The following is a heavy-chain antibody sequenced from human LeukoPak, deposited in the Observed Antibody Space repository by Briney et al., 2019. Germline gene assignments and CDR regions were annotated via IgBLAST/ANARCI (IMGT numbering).Heavy chain of an antibody. CDR2: VSYDGSEK. CDR3: AREFEGGYDSLYYFDY. Sequence: GGSLRLSCPASGFTFSSYGIHWVRQAPGKGLEWVAVVSYDGSEKYYADSVKGRLTISRDNAKNTLYLQMNSLRAEDTAVYYCAREFEGGYDSLYYFDYWGQGTLVTVSS. V-gene: IGHV3-30*03. D-gene: IGHD5-12*01. J-gene: IGHJ4*02. CDR1: GFTFSSYG.